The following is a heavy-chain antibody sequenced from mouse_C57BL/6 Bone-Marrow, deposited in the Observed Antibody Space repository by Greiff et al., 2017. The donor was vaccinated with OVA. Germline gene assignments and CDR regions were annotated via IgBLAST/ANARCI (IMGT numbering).Heavy chain of an antibody. Sequence: QVQLQQSGAELVKPGASVKISCKASGYALSSYWMNWVKQRPGKGLEWIGQIYPGDGDTNYNGKFKGKATLTADKSSGTAYMQLSRLTSEDAAVYFYARVLKDYYAMDYWGQGTSVTVSS. CDR3: ARVLKDYYAMDY. J-gene: IGHJ4*01. CDR1: GYALSSYW. CDR2: IYPGDGDT. V-gene: IGHV1-80*01.